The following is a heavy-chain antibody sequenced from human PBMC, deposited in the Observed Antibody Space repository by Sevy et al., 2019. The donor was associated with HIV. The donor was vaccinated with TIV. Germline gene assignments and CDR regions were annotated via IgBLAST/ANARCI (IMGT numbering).Heavy chain of an antibody. Sequence: GGSPRLSCAASGFTFSNYNMDWVRQAPGKGLEWVSYITFSSNTIYYADSVKGRFTISRDNAKKSLYLQMNSLRAEDTAVYYCARHQLRVSATGFDYWGQGTLVTVSS. J-gene: IGHJ4*02. D-gene: IGHD6-13*01. CDR1: GFTFSNYN. V-gene: IGHV3-48*01. CDR2: ITFSSNTI. CDR3: ARHQLRVSATGFDY.